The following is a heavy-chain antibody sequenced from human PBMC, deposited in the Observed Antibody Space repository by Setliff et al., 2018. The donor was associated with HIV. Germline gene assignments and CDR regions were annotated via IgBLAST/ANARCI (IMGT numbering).Heavy chain of an antibody. V-gene: IGHV4-34*01. CDR2: IDHSGST. D-gene: IGHD2-2*01. CDR3: AKYGPNCRSITCDEGYYFDS. CDR1: GGSFGGDY. Sequence: SETLSLTCAVYGGSFGGDYWSWIRQAPGKGLEWIGEIDHSGSTNSNSYLKSRSTISVDTSKNHFSRRLTSVTAADTALYYCAKYGPNCRSITCDEGYYFDSWGQGALVTVSS. J-gene: IGHJ4*02.